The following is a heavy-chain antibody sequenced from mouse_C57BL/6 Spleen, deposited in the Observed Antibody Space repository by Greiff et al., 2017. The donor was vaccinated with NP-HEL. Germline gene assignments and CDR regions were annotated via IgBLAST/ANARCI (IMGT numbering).Heavy chain of an antibody. D-gene: IGHD1-1*01. CDR2: ISDGGSYT. J-gene: IGHJ1*03. CDR1: GFTFSSYA. CDR3: ARGITTVVAIYWYFDV. Sequence: EVQWVESGGGLVKPGGSLKLSCAASGFTFSSYAMSWVRQTPEKRLEWVATISDGGSYTYYPDNVKGRFTISRDNAKNNLYLQMSHLKSEDTAMYYCARGITTVVAIYWYFDVWGTGTTVTVSS. V-gene: IGHV5-4*01.